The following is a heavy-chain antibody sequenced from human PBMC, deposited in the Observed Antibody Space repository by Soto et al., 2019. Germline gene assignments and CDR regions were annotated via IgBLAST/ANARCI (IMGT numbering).Heavy chain of an antibody. Sequence: QVQLVESGGGVVQPGRSLRLSCAASGFTFSSYGMHWVRQAPGKGLEWVAVISYDGSNKYYADSVKGRFTISRDNSKNTLYLQMNSLRAEDTAVYYCANVSGDYGDYAVDYWGQGTLVTVSS. D-gene: IGHD4-17*01. J-gene: IGHJ4*02. V-gene: IGHV3-30*18. CDR3: ANVSGDYGDYAVDY. CDR1: GFTFSSYG. CDR2: ISYDGSNK.